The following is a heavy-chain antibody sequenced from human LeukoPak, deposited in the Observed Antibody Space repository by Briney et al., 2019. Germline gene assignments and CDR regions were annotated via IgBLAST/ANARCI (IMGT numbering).Heavy chain of an antibody. V-gene: IGHV3-74*01. Sequence: GGSLRLSCAASGFTFSSYWMHWVRQAPGKGLVWVSRINTDGSSTSYADSVKGRFAISRDNAKNTLYLQMNSLRAEDTAVYYCARVSSSSWWALDYWGQGTLVTVSS. CDR3: ARVSSSSWWALDY. D-gene: IGHD6-13*01. J-gene: IGHJ4*02. CDR1: GFTFSSYW. CDR2: INTDGSST.